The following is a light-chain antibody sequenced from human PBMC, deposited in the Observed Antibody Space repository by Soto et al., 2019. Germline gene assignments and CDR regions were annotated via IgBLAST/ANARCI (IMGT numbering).Light chain of an antibody. J-gene: IGKJ1*01. V-gene: IGKV3-15*01. CDR2: GAS. Sequence: IVMTQSPATLSVSPGERATLSCRASQNVNSNLAWYQQKPGQAPRLLMYGASTRATGIPARFSGSGSGTEFILTISSLQSEDFAVYYCQQYNDWPWTFGQGTKVEIK. CDR1: QNVNSN. CDR3: QQYNDWPWT.